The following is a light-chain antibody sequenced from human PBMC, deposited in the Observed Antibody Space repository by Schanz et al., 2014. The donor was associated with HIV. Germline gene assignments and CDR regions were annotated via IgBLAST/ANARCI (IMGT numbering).Light chain of an antibody. J-gene: IGKJ3*01. V-gene: IGKV3-20*01. CDR2: GAS. CDR1: QAVNSGH. CDR3: QQYGSSGT. Sequence: EIVLTQSPGSLSVSPGDRATLSCTASQAVNSGHLAWYQQRPGQAPRLLISGASRRATGIPDRFSGGGSGTDFTLTISRLEPEDVAVYYCQQYGSSGTFGPGTKVHIQ.